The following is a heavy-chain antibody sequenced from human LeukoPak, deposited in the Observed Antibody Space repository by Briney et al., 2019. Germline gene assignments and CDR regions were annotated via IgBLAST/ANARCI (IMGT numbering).Heavy chain of an antibody. V-gene: IGHV4-34*01. D-gene: IGHD1-1*01. CDR1: GGSFSGYY. CDR3: ARRTTGTLAPFDY. CDR2: INHSGST. Sequence: SETLSLTCAVYGGSFSGYYWSWIRQSPGKGLEWIGDINHSGSTSYNPSLKSRVTISVDKSKNQFSLKLSSVTAADTAVYYCARRTTGTLAPFDYWAQGTLVTVSS. J-gene: IGHJ4*02.